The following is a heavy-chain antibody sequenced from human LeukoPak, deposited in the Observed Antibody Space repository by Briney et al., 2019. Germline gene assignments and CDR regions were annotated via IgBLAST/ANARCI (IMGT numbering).Heavy chain of an antibody. CDR2: IIPIFGTA. CDR1: GGTFSSYA. J-gene: IGHJ4*02. Sequence: SVKVSCKASGGTFSSYAISWVRQATGQGLEWMGRIIPIFGTANYAQKFQGRVTITTDESTSTAYMELSSLRSEDTAGYYFASSQINWNFRYFVDYCGEGTLVTVSS. CDR3: ASSQINWNFRYFVDY. D-gene: IGHD1-7*01. V-gene: IGHV1-69*05.